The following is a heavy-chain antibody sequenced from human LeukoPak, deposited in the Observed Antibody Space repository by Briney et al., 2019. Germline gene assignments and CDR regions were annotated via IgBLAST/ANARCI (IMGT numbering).Heavy chain of an antibody. Sequence: PSETLSLTCTVSGGSISSSSYYWGWIRQPPGKGLEWIGSIYYSGSTYYNPSLKSRVTISVDTSKNQFSLKLSSVTAADTAVYYCASEYSSSWYVAYWGQGTLATVSS. V-gene: IGHV4-39*01. CDR3: ASEYSSSWYVAY. CDR1: GGSISSSSYY. J-gene: IGHJ4*02. CDR2: IYYSGST. D-gene: IGHD6-13*01.